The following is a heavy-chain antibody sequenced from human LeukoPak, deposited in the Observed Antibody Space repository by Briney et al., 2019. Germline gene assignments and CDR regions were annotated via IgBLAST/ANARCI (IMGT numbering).Heavy chain of an antibody. V-gene: IGHV3-30*04. Sequence: GGSLRLSCAASGFIFSAYTMHWVRQAPGKGPEWVALISYDRTNKDYADSVKGRFTISRDNSKNTLFLQMNSLRSEDTAVYYCARGSIDWQAVAFDYWGQGTLVTVSS. D-gene: IGHD2-21*01. CDR1: GFIFSAYT. J-gene: IGHJ4*02. CDR3: ARGSIDWQAVAFDY. CDR2: ISYDRTNK.